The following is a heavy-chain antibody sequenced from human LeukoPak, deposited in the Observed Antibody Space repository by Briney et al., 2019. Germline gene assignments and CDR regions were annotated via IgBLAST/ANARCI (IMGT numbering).Heavy chain of an antibody. V-gene: IGHV3-7*01. D-gene: IGHD2-15*01. CDR1: GFTFSSYW. CDR2: IKQGGSEK. Sequence: PGGSLRLSCAASGFTFSSYWMSWVRQAPGKGLEWVANIKQGGSEKYYVDSVKGRFTISRDNAKNSLYLQMNSLRAEDTAVYYCARGTDIVVVVAATTSYYFDYWGQGTLVTVSS. CDR3: ARGTDIVVVVAATTSYYFDY. J-gene: IGHJ4*02.